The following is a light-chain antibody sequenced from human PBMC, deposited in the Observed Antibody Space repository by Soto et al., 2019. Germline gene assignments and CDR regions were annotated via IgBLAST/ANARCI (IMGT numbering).Light chain of an antibody. CDR1: QDISNY. CDR2: DAS. V-gene: IGKV1-33*01. J-gene: IGKJ3*01. Sequence: DIQMTQPPSSLSSSVGDRVTGTCQASQDISNYLNWYQQKPGKAPKLLIYDASNLETGVPSRFSGSGSGTDFTFTISSLQPEDIATYYCQQYDNLPFTFGPGTKVDIK. CDR3: QQYDNLPFT.